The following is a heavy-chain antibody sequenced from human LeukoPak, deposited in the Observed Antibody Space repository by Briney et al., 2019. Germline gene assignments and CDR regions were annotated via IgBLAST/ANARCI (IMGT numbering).Heavy chain of an antibody. CDR2: ISSSGSTI. V-gene: IGHV3-11*01. Sequence: PGGSLRLSCAASGFTFSDYYMSWIRQAPGKGLEWVSYISSSGSTIYYADSVKGRFTISRDNAKNSLYLQMNSLRAEDTAVYYCTTDLVVVTAIQDYWGQGTLVTVSS. D-gene: IGHD2-21*02. J-gene: IGHJ4*02. CDR3: TTDLVVVTAIQDY. CDR1: GFTFSDYY.